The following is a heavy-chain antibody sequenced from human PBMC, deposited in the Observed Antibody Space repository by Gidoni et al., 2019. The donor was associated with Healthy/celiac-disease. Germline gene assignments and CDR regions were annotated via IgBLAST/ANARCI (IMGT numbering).Heavy chain of an antibody. V-gene: IGHV1-24*01. D-gene: IGHD6-13*01. CDR1: GYTITELS. J-gene: IGHJ4*02. Sequence: QVQLVQTGSEVKKPGASGKVSCKVSGYTITELSMHGVRQAPGKGLEWMGGFDPEEGETIYAQKFQGRVTMTEDTSTDTAYMELSSLRSEDTAVYYCATEAFYRERYSSSWSLWYFDYWGQGTLVTVSS. CDR2: FDPEEGET. CDR3: ATEAFYRERYSSSWSLWYFDY.